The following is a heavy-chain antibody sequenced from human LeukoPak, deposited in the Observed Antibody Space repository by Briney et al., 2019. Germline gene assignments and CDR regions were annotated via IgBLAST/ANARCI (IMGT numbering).Heavy chain of an antibody. CDR3: ARGRGYSYGFDRWYYYYYYMDV. Sequence: ASVKVSCKASGYTFTSYYMHWVRQAPGQGLEWMGIINPSGGSTSYAQKFQGRVTMTRDTSTSTVYMELSSLRSEDTAVYYCARGRGYSYGFDRWYYYYYYMDVWGKGTTVTVSS. CDR1: GYTFTSYY. V-gene: IGHV1-46*01. D-gene: IGHD5-18*01. J-gene: IGHJ6*03. CDR2: INPSGGST.